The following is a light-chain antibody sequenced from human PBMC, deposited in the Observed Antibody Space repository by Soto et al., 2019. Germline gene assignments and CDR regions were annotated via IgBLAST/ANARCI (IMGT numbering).Light chain of an antibody. J-gene: IGKJ1*01. V-gene: IGKV1-39*01. CDR1: QSISSY. Sequence: DIQMTQSPSSLSASVGDRVTITCRAGQSISSYLNWYQQKPGKAPNLLIYAASSLQSGVPSRFSGSESGTDFTLPISSLQPEDFATYYCQKSYSTPWTFGQGTKVEIK. CDR3: QKSYSTPWT. CDR2: AAS.